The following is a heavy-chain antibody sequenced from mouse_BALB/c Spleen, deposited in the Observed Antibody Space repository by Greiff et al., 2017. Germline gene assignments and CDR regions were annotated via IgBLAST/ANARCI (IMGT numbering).Heavy chain of an antibody. CDR1: GFTFSSFG. CDR3: ARSLYSLYAMDY. D-gene: IGHD2-1*01. J-gene: IGHJ4*01. Sequence: EVKLVESGGGLVQPGGSRKLSCAASGFTFSSFGMHWVRQAPEKGLEWVAYISSGSSTIYYADTVKGRFTISRDNPKNTLFLQMTSLRSEDTAMYYCARSLYSLYAMDYWGQGTSVTVSS. CDR2: ISSGSSTI. V-gene: IGHV5-17*02.